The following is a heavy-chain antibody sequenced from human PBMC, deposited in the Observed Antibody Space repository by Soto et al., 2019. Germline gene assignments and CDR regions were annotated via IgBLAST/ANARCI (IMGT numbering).Heavy chain of an antibody. J-gene: IGHJ4*02. Sequence: EVQLLESGGGLVQPGGSLRLSCAASGFTFSSYAMSWVRQAPGKGLEWVSAISGSGGSTYYADSVKGRFTISRDNSKNTLYLQMNSLRADDTAVYYCAKDRTQWLVYPLFDYWGQGTLVTVSS. V-gene: IGHV3-23*01. D-gene: IGHD6-19*01. CDR2: ISGSGGST. CDR3: AKDRTQWLVYPLFDY. CDR1: GFTFSSYA.